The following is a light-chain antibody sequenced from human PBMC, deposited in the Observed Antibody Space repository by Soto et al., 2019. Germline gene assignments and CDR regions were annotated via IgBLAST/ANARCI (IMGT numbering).Light chain of an antibody. CDR2: EVS. CDR3: SSYTSSSTLDYV. V-gene: IGLV2-14*01. J-gene: IGLJ1*01. CDR1: STDVGGYNY. Sequence: QSALTQPASVSGSPGQSITISCTGTSTDVGGYNYVPWYQQHPGKAPKLMIYEVSNRPSGVSNRFSGSKSGNTASLTISGLQAEDEADYYCSSYTSSSTLDYVFGTGTKLTVL.